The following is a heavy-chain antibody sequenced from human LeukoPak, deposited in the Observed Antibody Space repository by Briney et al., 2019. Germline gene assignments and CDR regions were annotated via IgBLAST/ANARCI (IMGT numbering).Heavy chain of an antibody. J-gene: IGHJ4*02. CDR1: GFTFSSYG. CDR2: IRYDGSNK. D-gene: IGHD5-24*01. CDR3: AKVAFRDGYTGHWDH. V-gene: IGHV3-30*02. Sequence: GGSLRLSCAASGFTFSSYGIHWVRQAPGKGLEWVAFIRYDGSNKYYADSVKGRFTISRDNSKNTLYLQMNSLRAEDTAVYYCAKVAFRDGYTGHWDHWGQGTLVTVSS.